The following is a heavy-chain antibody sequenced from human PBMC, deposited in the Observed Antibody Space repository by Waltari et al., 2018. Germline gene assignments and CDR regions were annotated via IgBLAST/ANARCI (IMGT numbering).Heavy chain of an antibody. D-gene: IGHD2-8*02. J-gene: IGHJ4*02. CDR1: GFTFSDYA. Sequence: QLLETGGGLVRPGGSLRLSCAGSGFTFSDYAMSWVRQAPGRGPQWISAIGAGGETTHYIDSVKGRFFISRDNSKNTLYLQMNNLRLDDTAVYYCAKDPLVIYAMKDDIWGLGTLVTVSA. V-gene: IGHV3-23*01. CDR3: AKDPLVIYAMKDDI. CDR2: IGAGGETT.